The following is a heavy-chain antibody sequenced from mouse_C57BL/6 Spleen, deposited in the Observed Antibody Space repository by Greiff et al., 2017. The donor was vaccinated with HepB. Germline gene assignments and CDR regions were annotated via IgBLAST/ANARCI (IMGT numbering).Heavy chain of an antibody. J-gene: IGHJ2*01. V-gene: IGHV5-4*01. D-gene: IGHD2-4*01. CDR2: ISDGGSYT. CDR3: ARDNDYDWDY. Sequence: DVQLQESGGGLVKPGGSLKLSCAASGFTFSSYAMSWVRQTPEKRLEWVATISDGGSYTYYPDNVKGRFTISRDNAKNNLYLQMSHPKSEDTAMYYCARDNDYDWDYWGQGTTLTVSS. CDR1: GFTFSSYA.